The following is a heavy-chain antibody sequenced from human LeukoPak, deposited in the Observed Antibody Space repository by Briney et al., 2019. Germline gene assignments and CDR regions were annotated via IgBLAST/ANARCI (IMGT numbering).Heavy chain of an antibody. CDR3: ARGPGGRSGYYPLEDYYYYYYMDV. CDR2: INPKSGGT. J-gene: IGHJ6*03. Sequence: ASVKVSCKASGYSFTGYYMHWVRQAPGQGLEWMGWINPKSGGTNYAQNFQGRVTMTRDTSTSTAYMELSRLRSDDTAVYYCARGPGGRSGYYPLEDYYYYYYMDVWGKGTTVTVSS. D-gene: IGHD3-22*01. CDR1: GYSFTGYY. V-gene: IGHV1-2*02.